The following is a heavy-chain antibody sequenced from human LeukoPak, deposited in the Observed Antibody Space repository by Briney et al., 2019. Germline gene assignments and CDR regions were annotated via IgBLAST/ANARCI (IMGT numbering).Heavy chain of an antibody. Sequence: PSETLSLTCTVSGGSISSYYWSWIRQPPGKGLEWIGYIYYSGSTNYNPSLKSRVTISVDTSKNQFSLKLSSVTAADTAVYYCAREGTTVTTIGAFDIWGQGTMVTVSS. CDR3: AREGTTVTTIGAFDI. CDR2: IYYSGST. J-gene: IGHJ3*02. V-gene: IGHV4-59*12. D-gene: IGHD4-17*01. CDR1: GGSISSYY.